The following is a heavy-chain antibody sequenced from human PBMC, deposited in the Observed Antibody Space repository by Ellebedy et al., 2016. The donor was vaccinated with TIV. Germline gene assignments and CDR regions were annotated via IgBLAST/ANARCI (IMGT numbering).Heavy chain of an antibody. CDR2: INPSGVTT. J-gene: IGHJ5*02. CDR1: GYTFTSYY. D-gene: IGHD3-10*01. CDR3: ARERSINMVRGRFDP. Sequence: AASVKVSCKASGYTFTSYYIHWVRQAPGQGLEWMGIINPSGVTTSYAQKFQGRVTMTRDTSTSTVYMELSSLRSDDTAVYYYARERSINMVRGRFDPWGQGTLVTVSS. V-gene: IGHV1-46*01.